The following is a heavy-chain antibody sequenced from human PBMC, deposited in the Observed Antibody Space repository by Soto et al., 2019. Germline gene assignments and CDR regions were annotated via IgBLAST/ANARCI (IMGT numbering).Heavy chain of an antibody. CDR2: ITYSGST. CDR1: DGSISSGGYY. V-gene: IGHV4-31*03. Sequence: SETLSLTCTVSDGSISSGGYYWNWIRQHPGKGLERIGYITYSGSTYYSPSLKSRVTISVDPSKTQFSLKLSSVTAADTAMYYCAREDDDAFDIGGQETMVTVSS. J-gene: IGHJ3*02. CDR3: AREDDDAFDI.